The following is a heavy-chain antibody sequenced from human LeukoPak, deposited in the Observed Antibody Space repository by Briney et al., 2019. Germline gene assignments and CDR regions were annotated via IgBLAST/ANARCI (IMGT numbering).Heavy chain of an antibody. D-gene: IGHD6-13*01. CDR2: LDYTGRT. CDR1: GGSISSGSHY. CDR3: ASKPLTSSIAAVDH. Sequence: SETLSLTCTVSGGSISSGSHYWVWNRQPPGQGLEWIGSLDYTGRTYYSPSLKSRVTISVDTSKNQLSLKLTSVTAADTAVYYCASKPLTSSIAAVDHWGQGTLVTVSS. V-gene: IGHV4-39*01. J-gene: IGHJ4*02.